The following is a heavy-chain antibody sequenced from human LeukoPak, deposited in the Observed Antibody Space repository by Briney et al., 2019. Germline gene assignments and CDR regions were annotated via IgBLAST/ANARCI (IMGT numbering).Heavy chain of an antibody. CDR3: ARDTQAVAGLSFDY. J-gene: IGHJ4*02. CDR2: INPNSGGT. V-gene: IGHV1-2*02. Sequence: ASVKVSCKASGYTFTGYYMHWVRQAPGRGLEWMGWINPNSGGTNYAQRFQGRVTMTRDTSISTAYMELSRLRSDDTAVYYCARDTQAVAGLSFDYWGQGTLVTVSS. D-gene: IGHD6-19*01. CDR1: GYTFTGYY.